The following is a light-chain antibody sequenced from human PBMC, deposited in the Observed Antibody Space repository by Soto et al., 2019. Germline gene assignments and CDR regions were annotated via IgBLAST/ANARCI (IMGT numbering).Light chain of an antibody. CDR1: SSDVGIYNY. CDR2: DVS. Sequence: QSALPQPASVSGSTGQSITISCTGTSSDVGIYNYVSWYQQHPGKAPKLMIYDVSNRPSGVSNRFSGSKSGNTASLTISGLQAEDEADYYCSSYTSSSTLVFGGGTKVTVL. CDR3: SSYTSSSTLV. V-gene: IGLV2-14*01. J-gene: IGLJ3*02.